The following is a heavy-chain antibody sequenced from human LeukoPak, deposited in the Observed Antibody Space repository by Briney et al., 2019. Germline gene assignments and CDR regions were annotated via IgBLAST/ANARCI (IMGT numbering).Heavy chain of an antibody. CDR3: ATHYVDTAMVPTGVFDY. V-gene: IGHV4-34*01. D-gene: IGHD5-18*01. CDR1: GGSFSGYY. J-gene: IGHJ4*02. Sequence: SETLSLTCALYGGSFSGYYWSWIRQPPGKGLEWIGEINHSGSTNYNPSLKSRVTISVDTSKNQFSLKLSSVTAADTAVYYCATHYVDTAMVPTGVFDYWGQGTLVTVSS. CDR2: INHSGST.